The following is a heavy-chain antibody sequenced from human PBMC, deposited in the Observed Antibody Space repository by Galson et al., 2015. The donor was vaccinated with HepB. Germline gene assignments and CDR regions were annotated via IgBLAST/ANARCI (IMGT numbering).Heavy chain of an antibody. CDR2: ISSSSSYI. CDR1: GFTFSSYS. V-gene: IGHV3-21*01. Sequence: SLRLSCAASGFTFSSYSMNWVRQAPGKGLEWVSSISSSSSYIYYADSVKGRFTISRDNAKNSLYLQMNSLRAADTAVYYCARGRAYYDYIWGSYRTPTHLFDIWGQGTMVTVSS. CDR3: ARGRAYYDYIWGSYRTPTHLFDI. J-gene: IGHJ3*02. D-gene: IGHD3-16*02.